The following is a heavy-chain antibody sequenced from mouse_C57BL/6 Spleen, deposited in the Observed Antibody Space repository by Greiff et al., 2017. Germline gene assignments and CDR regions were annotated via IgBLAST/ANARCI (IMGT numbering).Heavy chain of an antibody. J-gene: IGHJ2*01. CDR2: IDPSDSYT. Sequence: QVQLKQPGAELVKPGASVKLSCKASGYTFTSYWMQWVKQRPGQGLEWIGEIDPSDSYTNYNQKFKGKATLTVDTSSSTAYMQLSSLTSEDSAVYYCARVGDFDYWGQGTTLTVSS. CDR3: ARVGDFDY. CDR1: GYTFTSYW. V-gene: IGHV1-50*01.